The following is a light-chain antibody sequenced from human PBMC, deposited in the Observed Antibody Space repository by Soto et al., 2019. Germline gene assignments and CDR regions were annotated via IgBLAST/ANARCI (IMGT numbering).Light chain of an antibody. CDR2: GAS. J-gene: IGKJ1*01. CDR3: QQYNNWPCT. V-gene: IGKV3-15*01. Sequence: EIVMTQSPATLSVSPGERATLSCRASQSVSSNLAWYQQKPGQAPRLLIYGASTRATGIPARFSGSGSGTDFTLTNSSLQSEDCAVYYCQQYNNWPCTFGQGTKVEIK. CDR1: QSVSSN.